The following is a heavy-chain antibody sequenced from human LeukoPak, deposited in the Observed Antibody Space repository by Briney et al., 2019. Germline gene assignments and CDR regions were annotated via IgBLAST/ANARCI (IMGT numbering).Heavy chain of an antibody. CDR3: ARVAMVRGLIGYFDY. J-gene: IGHJ4*02. CDR2: IIPIFGTA. CDR1: GGTFSSYA. Sequence: SVKVSCKASGGTFSSYAISWVRQAPGQGLEWMGGIIPIFGTANYAQKFQGRVTITSDKSTSTAYMELSSLRSEDTAVYYCARVAMVRGLIGYFDYWGQGTLVTVSS. V-gene: IGHV1-69*06. D-gene: IGHD3-10*01.